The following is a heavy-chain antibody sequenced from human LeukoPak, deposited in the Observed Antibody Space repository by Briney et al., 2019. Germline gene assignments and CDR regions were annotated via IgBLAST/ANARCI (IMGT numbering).Heavy chain of an antibody. CDR2: IKKDGSEK. CDR1: GFTFSSYW. CDR3: ARAYCSGGSCYYYYYYMDV. V-gene: IGHV3-7*01. D-gene: IGHD2-15*01. J-gene: IGHJ6*03. Sequence: PGGSLRLSCPASGFTFSSYWMSWVRQAPGKGLEWVANIKKDGSEKYYVDSVKGRFTISRDNAKNSLYLQMNSLRAEDTAVYYCARAYCSGGSCYYYYYYMDVWGKGTTVTISS.